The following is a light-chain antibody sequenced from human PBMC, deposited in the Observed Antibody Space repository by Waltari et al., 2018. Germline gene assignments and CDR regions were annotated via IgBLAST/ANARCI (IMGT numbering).Light chain of an antibody. CDR2: KAS. J-gene: IGKJ1*01. Sequence: DIQMTQSPSTLSASVGARVTITCRASQSLSNWLAWSPPKPGKAPKVLIYKASTLERGVPSRFSGRGSGTEFTLTISSLQPDDFATYYCQQYRNLWTFGQGTKVEIK. CDR1: QSLSNW. V-gene: IGKV1-5*03. CDR3: QQYRNLWT.